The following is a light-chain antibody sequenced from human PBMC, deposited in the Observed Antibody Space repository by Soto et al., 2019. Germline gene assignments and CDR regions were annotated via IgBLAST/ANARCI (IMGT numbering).Light chain of an antibody. CDR3: SSYTSSGTLGV. J-gene: IGLJ1*01. V-gene: IGLV2-14*03. Sequence: QSVLTQPASVSGSPGQSITISCTGTSSDIGGYNYVSWYQHHPGKAPKLIIYDVSNRPSGVSNRFSGSKSGNTASLTVSGLQAEDEADYYCSSYTSSGTLGVFGTGTKVTVL. CDR1: SSDIGGYNY. CDR2: DVS.